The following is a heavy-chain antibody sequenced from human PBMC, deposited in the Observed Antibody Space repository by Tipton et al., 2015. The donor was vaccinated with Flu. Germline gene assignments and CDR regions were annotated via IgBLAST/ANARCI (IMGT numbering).Heavy chain of an antibody. CDR3: ARGSGYANAYLDY. CDR1: GYYISSGYY. J-gene: IGHJ4*02. D-gene: IGHD5-12*01. CDR2: IYHSGST. V-gene: IGHV4-38-2*01. Sequence: TLSLTCAVSGYYISSGYYWGWIRQPPGKGLEWIGSIYHSGSTYYNPSLKSRVTISVDTSKNQFSLKVTSLTAADTAVYYCARGSGYANAYLDYWGRGTLVTVSS.